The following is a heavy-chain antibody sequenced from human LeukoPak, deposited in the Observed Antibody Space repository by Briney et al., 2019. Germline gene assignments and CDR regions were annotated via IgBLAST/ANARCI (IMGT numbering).Heavy chain of an antibody. CDR1: GGSISSGGYY. J-gene: IGHJ3*02. D-gene: IGHD3-22*01. CDR3: ARDQYYYDSSGYLHAFDI. CDR2: IYYSGST. Sequence: PSETLSLTCTVSGGSISSGGYYWSWIRQPPGKGLEWIGYIYYSGSTYYNPSLKSRVTISVDTSKNQFSLKLSSVTAADTAVYYCARDQYYYDSSGYLHAFDIWGQGTMVTVSS. V-gene: IGHV4-30-4*08.